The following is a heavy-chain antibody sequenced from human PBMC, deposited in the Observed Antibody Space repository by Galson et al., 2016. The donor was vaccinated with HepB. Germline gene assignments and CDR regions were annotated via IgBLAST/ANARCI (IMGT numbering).Heavy chain of an antibody. V-gene: IGHV1-18*01. J-gene: IGHJ5*02. D-gene: IGHD4-17*01. CDR1: GYNFRIFG. Sequence: SVKVSCKASGYNFRIFGITWVRQAPGQGLEWMGWIGAHNDRTNYAPRFQGRVTMTTDTSTSTAYVGLRSLKSDDTAVYYCARAGAAVTTHFDLWGQGPPVAVSS. CDR3: ARAGAAVTTHFDL. CDR2: IGAHNDRT.